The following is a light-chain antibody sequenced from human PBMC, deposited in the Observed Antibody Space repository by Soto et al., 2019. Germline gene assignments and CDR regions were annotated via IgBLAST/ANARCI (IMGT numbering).Light chain of an antibody. Sequence: EIVMTQSPATLSVSAGERATLSCRASQSVNNNLAWYQQKPGQAPRLLIYGASTRATGIPARFSGSGSGTDFTLTISSLQSEDFAVYYCQQYNNWPLTFGGGTKVEIK. J-gene: IGKJ4*01. CDR2: GAS. V-gene: IGKV3-15*01. CDR1: QSVNNN. CDR3: QQYNNWPLT.